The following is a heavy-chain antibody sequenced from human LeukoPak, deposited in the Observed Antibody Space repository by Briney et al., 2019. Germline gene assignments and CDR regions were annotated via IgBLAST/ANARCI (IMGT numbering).Heavy chain of an antibody. J-gene: IGHJ4*02. CDR3: ARDLMT. CDR2: ITYSGRI. V-gene: IGHV4-34*01. CDR1: GGSFSGKY. Sequence: KPSETLSLTCAVFGGSFSGKYWTWLRQPPGKGLEWIGQITYSGRIYYNPSLKSRVTISVDTSKNQFSLKLNSVTAADTAVYYCARDLMTWGQGTLVTVSS.